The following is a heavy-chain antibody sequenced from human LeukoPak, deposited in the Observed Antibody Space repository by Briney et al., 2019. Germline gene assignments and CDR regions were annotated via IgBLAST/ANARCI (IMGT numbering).Heavy chain of an antibody. D-gene: IGHD6-19*01. CDR1: GFTFSSYG. J-gene: IGHJ6*02. V-gene: IGHV3-30*03. CDR3: ARDHHYSSGWLHYYYYGMDV. CDR2: ISYGGSNK. Sequence: GGSLRLSCAASGFTFSSYGMHWVRQAPGKGLEWVAVISYGGSNKYYADSVKGRFTISRDNSKNTLYLQMNSLRAEDTAVYYCARDHHYSSGWLHYYYYGMDVWGQGTTVTVSS.